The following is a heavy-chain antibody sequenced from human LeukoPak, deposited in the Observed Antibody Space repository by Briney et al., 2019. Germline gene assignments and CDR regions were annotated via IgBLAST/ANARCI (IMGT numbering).Heavy chain of an antibody. J-gene: IGHJ3*02. CDR3: ARVYRSSSGRAFDI. CDR2: IPSSTSTI. CDR1: GFNFTTHS. V-gene: IGHV3-48*02. Sequence: GGSLRLSCAASGFNFTTHSMNGVRQAPGKGLEWVSYIPSSTSTIYYADSVKARFTISRDNANNSLYLQMNSLRDEYTAVHYCARVYRSSSGRAFDIWGQPTMVTVSS. D-gene: IGHD6-13*01.